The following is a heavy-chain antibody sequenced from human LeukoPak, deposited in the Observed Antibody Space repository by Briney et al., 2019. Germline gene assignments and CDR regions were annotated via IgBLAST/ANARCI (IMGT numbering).Heavy chain of an antibody. CDR3: ARGWDIVVVPSALRDYYYYMDV. V-gene: IGHV1-69*13. CDR2: IIPIFGTA. D-gene: IGHD2-2*01. J-gene: IGHJ6*03. Sequence: SVKVSCKASGCTFSSYAINWVRQAPGQGLEWMGGIIPIFGTANYAQKFQGRVTITADESTSTAYMELSSLRSEDTAVYYCARGWDIVVVPSALRDYYYYMDVWGKGTTVTVSS. CDR1: GCTFSSYA.